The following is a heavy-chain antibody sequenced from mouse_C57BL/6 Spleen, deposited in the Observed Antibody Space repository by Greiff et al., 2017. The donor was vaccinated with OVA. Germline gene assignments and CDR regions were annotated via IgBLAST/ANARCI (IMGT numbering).Heavy chain of an antibody. CDR3: ARGRYYYGSLYYAMDY. Sequence: EVKLQQSGPELVKPGASVKMSCKASGYTFTDYNMHWVKQSHGKSLEWIGYINPNNGGTSYNQKFKGKATLTVNKSSSTAYMELRSLTSEDSAVYYCARGRYYYGSLYYAMDYWGQGTSVTVSS. V-gene: IGHV1-22*01. J-gene: IGHJ4*01. CDR2: INPNNGGT. CDR1: GYTFTDYN. D-gene: IGHD1-1*01.